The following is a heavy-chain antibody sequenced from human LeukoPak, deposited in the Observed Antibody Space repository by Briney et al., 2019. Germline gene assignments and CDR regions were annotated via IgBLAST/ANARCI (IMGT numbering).Heavy chain of an antibody. V-gene: IGHV4-59*01. D-gene: IGHD1-26*01. CDR2: IYYNGNT. CDR1: DGSINSYY. J-gene: IGHJ6*02. CDR3: ARGRSNYYGMDV. Sequence: SETLSLTCSVSDGSINSYYWNWIRRPPGKGLEWIGYIYYNGNTNYSPSLKSRVTMSVDTSKNLFSLKASSVTAADTAVYYCARGRSNYYGMDVWGQGTTDTVSS.